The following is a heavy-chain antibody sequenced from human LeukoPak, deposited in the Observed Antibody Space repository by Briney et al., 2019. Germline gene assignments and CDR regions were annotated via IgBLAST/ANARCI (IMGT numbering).Heavy chain of an antibody. Sequence: GGSLRLSCAASGFTFSSYAMHWVRQAPGKGLEWVALISYDGSNKYCADCVKGRFTISRDNSKNTLYLQMNSLRAEDTAVYYCARRFCSGGSCFSAYYSYYDMDVWGQGTTVTVSS. V-gene: IGHV3-30-3*01. CDR3: ARRFCSGGSCFSAYYSYYDMDV. D-gene: IGHD2-15*01. J-gene: IGHJ6*02. CDR1: GFTFSSYA. CDR2: ISYDGSNK.